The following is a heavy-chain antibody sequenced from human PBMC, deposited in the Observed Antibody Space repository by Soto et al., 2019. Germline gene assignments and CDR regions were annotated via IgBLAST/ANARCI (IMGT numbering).Heavy chain of an antibody. CDR3: ARDRPHYGSGSYTVESLDY. Sequence: QVQLQESGPGLVKPSQTLSLTCTVSGGSISSGGYYWSWIRQHPGKGLEWIGYIYYSGSTYYNPSLKSRCTRSVDTSKNQFSLKLSSVTAADTAVYYCARDRPHYGSGSYTVESLDYWGQGTLVTVSS. V-gene: IGHV4-31*03. CDR1: GGSISSGGYY. CDR2: IYYSGST. J-gene: IGHJ4*02. D-gene: IGHD3-10*01.